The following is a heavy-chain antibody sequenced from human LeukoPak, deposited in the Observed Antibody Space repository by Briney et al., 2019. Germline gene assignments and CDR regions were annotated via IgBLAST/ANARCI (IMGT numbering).Heavy chain of an antibody. CDR1: EFTVSSNY. D-gene: IGHD1-1*01. V-gene: IGHV3-53*01. CDR3: ARGHNWNDRGAFDI. CDR2: IYSGGST. J-gene: IGHJ3*02. Sequence: GGSLRLSCAASEFTVSSNYMSWVRQAPGKGLEWVSSIYSGGSTYYAASVKGRFTISRDSSENTLYLQMNSLRAEDTAVYYCARGHNWNDRGAFDIWGQGTMVTVSS.